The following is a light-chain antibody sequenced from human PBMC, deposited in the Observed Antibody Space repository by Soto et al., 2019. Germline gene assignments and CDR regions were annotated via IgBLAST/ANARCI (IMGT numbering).Light chain of an antibody. V-gene: IGKV1-39*01. J-gene: IGKJ3*01. CDR3: QQSYSTPFT. CDR1: QSISNN. CDR2: AAS. Sequence: DIQMTQSPSSLSASVGDRVTITCRASQSISNNLNWYQQKPGKAPKLLVYAASSLQSGVPSRFSASGSGTDLTLTITSLQHEDFAAYDCQQSYSTPFTFGHGTKVDIK.